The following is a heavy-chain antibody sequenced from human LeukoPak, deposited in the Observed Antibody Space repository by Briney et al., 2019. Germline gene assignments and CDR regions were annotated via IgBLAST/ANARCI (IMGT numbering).Heavy chain of an antibody. D-gene: IGHD6-13*01. J-gene: IGHJ5*02. CDR2: ISGSGGST. CDR1: GFTFSGYA. CDR3: AEAGIAKQKGDFDP. Sequence: GGSLRLSCAASGFTFSGYAMSWVRQAPGKGLEWVSAISGSGGSTYYADSVKGRFTISRDNSKNTLYLQMNSLRAEDTAVYYCAEAGIAKQKGDFDPWGQGTLVTVSS. V-gene: IGHV3-23*01.